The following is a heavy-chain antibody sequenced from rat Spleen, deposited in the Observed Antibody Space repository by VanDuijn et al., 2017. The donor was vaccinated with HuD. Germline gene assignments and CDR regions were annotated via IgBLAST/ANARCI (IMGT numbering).Heavy chain of an antibody. CDR2: ISSGGHT. CDR1: GFSLSSNG. J-gene: IGHJ3*01. V-gene: IGHV2S8*01. CDR3: ARSPPMDPNWFAY. Sequence: QVQLKESGPGLVQSSQTLSLTCTVSGFSLSSNGVSWVRQPPGKGLEWIGTISSGGHTYYNSALKSRLSISRDTSKNQVFLKMNSLQTEDTAMYFCARSPPMDPNWFAYWGQGTLVTVSS. D-gene: IGHD3-1*01.